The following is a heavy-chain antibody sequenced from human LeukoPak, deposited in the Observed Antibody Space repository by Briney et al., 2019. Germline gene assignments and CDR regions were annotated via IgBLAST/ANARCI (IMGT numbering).Heavy chain of an antibody. Sequence: SQTLSLTCAISGDSVSGNSATWNWIRQSPSRGLEWLGRTYYRSKWFNDYAVSVKGRITINPDTSKNQFSLHLNSVTPEDTAVYYCAKGAPNRLLWFGDGPRGFFHYGMDVWGQGTTVTVSS. CDR2: TYYRSKWFN. CDR3: AKGAPNRLLWFGDGPRGFFHYGMDV. D-gene: IGHD3-10*01. V-gene: IGHV6-1*01. CDR1: GDSVSGNSAT. J-gene: IGHJ6*02.